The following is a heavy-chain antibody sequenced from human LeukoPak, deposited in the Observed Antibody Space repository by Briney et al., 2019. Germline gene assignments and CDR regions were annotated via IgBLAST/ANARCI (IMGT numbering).Heavy chain of an antibody. CDR1: GFTFSDYY. CDR2: ISSSGGTI. D-gene: IGHD2-2*01. CDR3: ARGGYCSSASCYSAEYYFDY. Sequence: GGSLRLSCAAFGFTFSDYYMSWIRQAPGKGLEWVSYISSSGGTIYYADSVKGRFTISRDNPKNSLYLQMNSLRAEDTAVYYCARGGYCSSASCYSAEYYFDYWGQGTLVTVSS. V-gene: IGHV3-11*04. J-gene: IGHJ4*02.